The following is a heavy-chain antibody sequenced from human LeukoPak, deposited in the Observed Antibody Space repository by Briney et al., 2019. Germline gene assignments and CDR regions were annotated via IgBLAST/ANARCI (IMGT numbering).Heavy chain of an antibody. V-gene: IGHV3-30*04. CDR1: GFTFSSYV. J-gene: IGHJ4*02. D-gene: IGHD5-12*01. CDR2: ISYDGSNE. CDR3: ARDPYGGYRYLDY. Sequence: PGGSLRLSCAASGFTFSSYVMHWVRQAPGKGLEWVAIISYDGSNEYYADSVKGRFTISRDNSKNTLYLQMNSLRAADTAVYYCARDPYGGYRYLDYWGQGTLVTVSS.